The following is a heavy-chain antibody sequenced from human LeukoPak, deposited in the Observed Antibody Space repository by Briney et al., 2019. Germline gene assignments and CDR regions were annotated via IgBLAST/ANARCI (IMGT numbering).Heavy chain of an antibody. Sequence: PGGSLRLSCAASGFTFSDHYIDWVRQAPGKGLEWVARTRNKVNSYTTAYAASVTGRFTVSRDDSSNSVYLQMNSLKIEDTAVYYCARSMYGEGRRIIDFDYWGQGSLLAVSS. CDR3: ARSMYGEGRRIIDFDY. D-gene: IGHD4/OR15-4a*01. V-gene: IGHV3-72*01. CDR1: GFTFSDHY. J-gene: IGHJ4*02. CDR2: TRNKVNSYTT.